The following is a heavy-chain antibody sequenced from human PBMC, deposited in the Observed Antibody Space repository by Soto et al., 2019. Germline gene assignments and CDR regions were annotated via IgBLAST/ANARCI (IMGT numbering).Heavy chain of an antibody. CDR3: AKVSRITIFGGGWFDP. V-gene: IGHV4-34*01. D-gene: IGHD3-3*01. CDR2: INHRGQS. CDR1: GGSFSDYS. J-gene: IGHJ5*02. Sequence: SEPLSLTCTVYGGSFSDYSWIWIRQPPGKGLEWIGEINHRGQSNLKSSLKSRTIISVDKSKNQVSLNLNSVTAADTAVYFCAKVSRITIFGGGWFDPWGQGTLVTVSS.